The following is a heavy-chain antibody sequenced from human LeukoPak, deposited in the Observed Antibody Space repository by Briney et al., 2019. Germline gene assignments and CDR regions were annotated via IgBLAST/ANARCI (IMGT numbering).Heavy chain of an antibody. D-gene: IGHD2-2*01. CDR1: GYTFTGYY. V-gene: IGHV1-2*02. J-gene: IGHJ6*04. CDR3: ARVRIVVVPAAMDV. CDR2: INPNSGGT. Sequence: VASVTVSCKASGYTFTGYYMHWVRPAPGQGLEWMGWINPNSGGTNYAQKFQGRVTMTRDTSISTAYMELSRLRSDDTAVYYCARVRIVVVPAAMDVWSKGTTVTVSS.